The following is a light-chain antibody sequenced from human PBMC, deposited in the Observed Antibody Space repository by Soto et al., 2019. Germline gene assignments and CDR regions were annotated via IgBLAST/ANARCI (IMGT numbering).Light chain of an antibody. Sequence: QSALTQPASVSGSPGQSSTISCTGTSSDVGGYNYVSWCQQHPGKAPKLMIYDVSNRPSGVSNRFSGSKSGNTASLTISGLQAEDEADYYCSSYTSSSTLVVFGTGTKITVL. CDR1: SSDVGGYNY. CDR3: SSYTSSSTLVV. J-gene: IGLJ1*01. CDR2: DVS. V-gene: IGLV2-14*01.